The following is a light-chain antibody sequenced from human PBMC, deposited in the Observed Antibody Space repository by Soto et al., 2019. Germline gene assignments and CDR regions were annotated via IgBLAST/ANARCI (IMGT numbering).Light chain of an antibody. J-gene: IGLJ1*01. V-gene: IGLV2-14*01. CDR1: SSDVGGYNY. CDR2: DVS. Sequence: QSALTQPASVSGSPGQSITISCTGTSSDVGGYNYVSWYQQHPGKAPKLMIYDVSNRPSGVSNRFSGSKSGNTASLTISGLQAEHGADYYCTSYSSSSTDVFGTGTKLTVL. CDR3: TSYSSSSTDV.